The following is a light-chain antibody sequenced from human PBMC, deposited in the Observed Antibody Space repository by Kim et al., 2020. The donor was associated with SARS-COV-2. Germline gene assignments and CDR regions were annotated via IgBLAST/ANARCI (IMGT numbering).Light chain of an antibody. J-gene: IGLJ3*02. CDR1: SSPWAGYNH. CDR2: GVS. Sequence: PISCKGPSSPWAGYNHVSCYHPHPGNAPNLMIYGVSKRPSGISNRFSGSKSGNTASLTISGLQAEDEADYYCTSYTSSNDWVFGGGTQLTVL. CDR3: TSYTSSNDWV. V-gene: IGLV2-14*04.